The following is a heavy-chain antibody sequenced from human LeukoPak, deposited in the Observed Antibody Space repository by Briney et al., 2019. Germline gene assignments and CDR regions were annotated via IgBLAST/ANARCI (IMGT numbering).Heavy chain of an antibody. V-gene: IGHV1-8*01. J-gene: IGHJ1*01. CDR1: GYTFTSYD. CDR3: ARGRTPYYYDSSGYSPWGGYFQR. Sequence: ASVKVSCKASGYTFTSYDINWVRQATGQGLEWMGWMNPNSGNTGYAQKFQGRVTMTRNTSISTAYMELSSLSSEDTAVYYCARGRTPYYYDSSGYSPWGGYFQRWGQGTLVSVSS. CDR2: MNPNSGNT. D-gene: IGHD3-22*01.